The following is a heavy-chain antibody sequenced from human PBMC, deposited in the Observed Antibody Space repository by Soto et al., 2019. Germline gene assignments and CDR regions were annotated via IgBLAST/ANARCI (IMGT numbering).Heavy chain of an antibody. V-gene: IGHV1-2*02. CDR1: GYTFTGYY. Sequence: ASVKVSCKASGYTFTGYYMHWVRQAPGQGLEWMGWINPNSGGTNYAQKFQGRVTMTRDTSISTAYMELSRLRSDDTAVYYCARDLIGYYGFWSCSEYWFEPWGQGTLGTVAS. CDR3: ARDLIGYYGFWSCSEYWFEP. CDR2: INPNSGGT. D-gene: IGHD3-3*01. J-gene: IGHJ5*02.